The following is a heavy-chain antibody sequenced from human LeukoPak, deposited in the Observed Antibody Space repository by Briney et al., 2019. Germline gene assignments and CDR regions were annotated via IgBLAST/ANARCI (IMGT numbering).Heavy chain of an antibody. CDR3: ARDCIAARPVVCYGMDV. Sequence: PGGSLRLSCAASGFTFSNYWMNWVRQAPGKGLEWVANIKQDGSDKYYVDPVKGRFTISRDNAKNSLYLQMNSLRAEDTAVYYCARDCIAARPVVCYGMDVWGQGTTVTVSS. CDR2: IKQDGSDK. V-gene: IGHV3-7*03. J-gene: IGHJ6*02. CDR1: GFTFSNYW. D-gene: IGHD6-6*01.